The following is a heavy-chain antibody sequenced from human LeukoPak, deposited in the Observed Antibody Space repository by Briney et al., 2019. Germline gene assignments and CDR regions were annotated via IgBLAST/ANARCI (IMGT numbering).Heavy chain of an antibody. V-gene: IGHV4-61*01. J-gene: IGHJ5*02. CDR3: ARGQSDDFWSGYYTCWFDP. D-gene: IGHD3-3*01. CDR2: IHNSGST. CDR1: GDSVSTTSHY. Sequence: TSETLSLTCTVSGDSVSTTSHYWSWIRQSPGKGLEWIGHIHNSGSTKYNPSLKSRVTISLEMSKNQFSLKLSSVTAADTAVYYCARGQSDDFWSGYYTCWFDPWGQGTLVTVSS.